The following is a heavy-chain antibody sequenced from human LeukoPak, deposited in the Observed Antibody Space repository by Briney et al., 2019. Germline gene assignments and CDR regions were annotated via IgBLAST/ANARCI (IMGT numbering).Heavy chain of an antibody. V-gene: IGHV1-18*01. CDR2: ISGDNGHT. CDR3: ARAGYSSGGSWYPGAFDY. CDR1: VYTFTNYG. Sequence: ASVKVSCKASVYTFTNYGFTWVRQAPGQGLEWMGWISGDNGHTNYAQNFQGRVTMTTETSTSTAYMELRSLRSDDTAVYYCARAGYSSGGSWYPGAFDYWGQGTLVTVSS. J-gene: IGHJ4*02. D-gene: IGHD2-15*01.